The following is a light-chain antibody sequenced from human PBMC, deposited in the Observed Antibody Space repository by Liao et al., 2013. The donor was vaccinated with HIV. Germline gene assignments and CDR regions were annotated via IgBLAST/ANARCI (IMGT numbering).Light chain of an antibody. CDR3: QSADSSATYPV. CDR2: YDS. Sequence: SYVLTQSPSVSVAPGKTATISCGGDSIGSKSVHWYQQRPGQAPVLVMSYDSDRPSGIPERFSGSSSGTTVTLTISGVQAEDEADYYCQSADSSATYPVFGGGTKLTVL. V-gene: IGLV3-25*03. J-gene: IGLJ3*02. CDR1: SIGSKS.